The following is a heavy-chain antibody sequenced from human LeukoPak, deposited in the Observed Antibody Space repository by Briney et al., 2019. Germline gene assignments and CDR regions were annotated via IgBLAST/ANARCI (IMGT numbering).Heavy chain of an antibody. V-gene: IGHV1-18*04. D-gene: IGHD3-22*01. J-gene: IGHJ6*02. CDR3: ARERDVYDSSGYYWYGMDV. CDR1: GYTFTGYY. Sequence: ASVKVSCKASGYTFTGYYMHWVRQAPGQGLEWMGWISAYNGNTNYAQKLQGRVTMTTDTSTSTAYMELRSLRSDDTAVYYCARERDVYDSSGYYWYGMDVWGQGTTVTVSS. CDR2: ISAYNGNT.